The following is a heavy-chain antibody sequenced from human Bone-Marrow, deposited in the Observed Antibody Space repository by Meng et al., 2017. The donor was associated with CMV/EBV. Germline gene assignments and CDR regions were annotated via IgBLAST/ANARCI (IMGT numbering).Heavy chain of an antibody. CDR2: IIPIFGTA. D-gene: IGHD3-16*02. J-gene: IGHJ4*02. CDR1: TFSSYA. Sequence: TFSSYAISWVRQAPGQGLEWMGGIIPIFGTASYAQKFQGRVTITADESTSTAYMELSSLRSEDTAVYYCARDDRMITFGGVIVRLDYWGQGTLVTVSS. V-gene: IGHV1-69*01. CDR3: ARDDRMITFGGVIVRLDY.